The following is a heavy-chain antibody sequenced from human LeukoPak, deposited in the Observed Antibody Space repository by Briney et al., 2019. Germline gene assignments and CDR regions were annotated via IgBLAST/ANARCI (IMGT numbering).Heavy chain of an antibody. CDR1: GFTFSDYY. J-gene: IGHJ6*02. CDR2: ISSSGSTI. Sequence: GGSLRLSCAASGFTFSDYYMSWIRQAPGKGLEWVSYISSSGSTIYYADSEKGRFTISRDNAKNSLYLQMNSLRAEDTAVYYCARDGSDTAMVSYYYGMDVWGQGTTVTVSS. D-gene: IGHD5-18*01. V-gene: IGHV3-11*01. CDR3: ARDGSDTAMVSYYYGMDV.